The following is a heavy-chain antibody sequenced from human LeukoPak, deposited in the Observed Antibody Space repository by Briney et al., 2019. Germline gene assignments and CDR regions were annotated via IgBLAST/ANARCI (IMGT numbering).Heavy chain of an antibody. Sequence: GALRLSCAASGFTFSSYAMSWVRQAPGKGLELVSGISGSGGTTYYADSVKGRFTIFRDNSKNTLYLQLNSLRAEDTAIYYCAKKDGGSTDYYFDYWGQGTLVTVSS. V-gene: IGHV3-23*01. J-gene: IGHJ4*02. CDR3: AKKDGGSTDYYFDY. CDR2: ISGSGGTT. D-gene: IGHD3-16*01. CDR1: GFTFSSYA.